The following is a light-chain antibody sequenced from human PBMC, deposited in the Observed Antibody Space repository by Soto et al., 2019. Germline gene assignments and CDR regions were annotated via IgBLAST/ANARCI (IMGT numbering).Light chain of an antibody. CDR1: QSISSW. Sequence: DIQMTQSPSTLSASVGDRVTITCRASQSISSWLAWYQQKPGKAPKLLIYKVSRLESGVPSRFSGSGSGTEFTLTISSLQPDDFATSYCQQYNSYSPYTFGQGTKLEIK. J-gene: IGKJ2*01. CDR2: KVS. CDR3: QQYNSYSPYT. V-gene: IGKV1-5*03.